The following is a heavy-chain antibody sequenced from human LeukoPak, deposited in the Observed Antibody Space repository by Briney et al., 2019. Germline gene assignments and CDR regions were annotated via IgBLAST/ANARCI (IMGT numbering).Heavy chain of an antibody. J-gene: IGHJ3*02. D-gene: IGHD1-26*01. V-gene: IGHV4-59*01. Sequence: SETLSLTCTVSGGSISSYYWSWIRQPPGKGLEWIGYIYYSGSTNYNPSLKSRVTISVDTSKNQFSLKLSSVTAADTAVYYCARVGARPNAFDTWGQGTMVTVSS. CDR2: IYYSGST. CDR1: GGSISSYY. CDR3: ARVGARPNAFDT.